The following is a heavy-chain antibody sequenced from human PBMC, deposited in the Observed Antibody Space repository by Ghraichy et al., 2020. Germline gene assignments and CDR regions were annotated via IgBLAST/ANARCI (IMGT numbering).Heavy chain of an antibody. CDR3: ARDLWAFEI. CDR2: IYSGGNT. J-gene: IGHJ3*02. D-gene: IGHD2-21*01. Sequence: GGSLRLSCVGSGFDVSINRMSWVRQAPGKGLEWVSAIYSGGNTDYADSVKGRFTFSRDNYKNTDYLQMNSLRVDDTAVYYRARDLWAFEIWGQGTLGTVAS. V-gene: IGHV3-53*01. CDR1: GFDVSINR.